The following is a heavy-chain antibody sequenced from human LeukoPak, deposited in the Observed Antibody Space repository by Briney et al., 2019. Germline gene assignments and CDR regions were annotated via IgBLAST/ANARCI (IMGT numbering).Heavy chain of an antibody. D-gene: IGHD3-22*01. V-gene: IGHV4-39*01. CDR1: GGSISSSSYY. CDR3: ARHDTMIVVVDY. J-gene: IGHJ4*02. CDR2: IYYSGST. Sequence: PPETLSLTCTVSGGSISSSSYYWGWIRQPPGKGLEWIGSIYYSGSTYYHPSLKSRVTISVDTSKNQFSLKLSSGTAADTAVYYCARHDTMIVVVDYWGQGTLVTVSS.